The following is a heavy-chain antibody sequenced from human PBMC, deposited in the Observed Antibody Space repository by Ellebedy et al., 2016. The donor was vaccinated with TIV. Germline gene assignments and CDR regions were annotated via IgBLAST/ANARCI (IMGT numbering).Heavy chain of an antibody. Sequence: PGGSLRLSCAAAGITFSTYGMNWVRQAPGKGLEWVSSISSTSGHIFYANSVQGRFTISRENAQNSLYLQMNSLRAEDTAVYYCSRDLYGGTSGAYYFHGMDVWGQGTTVTVSS. D-gene: IGHD4-23*01. CDR2: ISSTSGHI. CDR3: SRDLYGGTSGAYYFHGMDV. CDR1: GITFSTYG. J-gene: IGHJ6*02. V-gene: IGHV3-21*01.